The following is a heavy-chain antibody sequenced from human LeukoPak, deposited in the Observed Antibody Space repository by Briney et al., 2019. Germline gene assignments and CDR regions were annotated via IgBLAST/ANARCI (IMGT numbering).Heavy chain of an antibody. CDR2: IYYSGST. D-gene: IGHD1-26*01. V-gene: IGHV4-59*01. J-gene: IGHJ5*02. Sequence: PSETLSLTCTVSSGSISNYYWSWIRQPPGKGLEWIGFIYYSGSTNYNPSLKSRVTISVDTSKNQFSLKLSSVTAADTAVYYCARVGATAGFDPWGQGTLVTVSS. CDR1: SGSISNYY. CDR3: ARVGATAGFDP.